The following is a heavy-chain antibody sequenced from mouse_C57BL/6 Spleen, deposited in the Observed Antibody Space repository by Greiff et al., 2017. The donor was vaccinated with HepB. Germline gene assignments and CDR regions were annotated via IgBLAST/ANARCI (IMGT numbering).Heavy chain of an antibody. CDR3: ARYDYGYHWYFDV. CDR2: INPGSGGT. V-gene: IGHV1-54*01. CDR1: GYAFTHYL. J-gene: IGHJ1*03. D-gene: IGHD2-2*01. Sequence: QVQLQQSGAELVRPGTSVKVSCKASGYAFTHYLIEWVKQRPGQGLEWIGVINPGSGGTNYNEKFKGKATLTADKSSSTAYMQLSSLTSEDSAVYFCARYDYGYHWYFDVWGTGTTVTVSS.